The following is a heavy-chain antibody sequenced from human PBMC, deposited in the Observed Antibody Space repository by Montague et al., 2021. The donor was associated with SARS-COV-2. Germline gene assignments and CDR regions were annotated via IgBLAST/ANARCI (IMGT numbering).Heavy chain of an antibody. Sequence: ETLSLTCTVSGGSVISDTYFWSWIRQPPGKGLEWIAYIYDSDTTNNNPSFRSRVSMSSDRSKNQFSLKLTSVTPADTAVYYCARAANILSGFYNHPFEYWGQGILVTVSS. CDR1: GGSVISDTYF. V-gene: IGHV4-61*01. J-gene: IGHJ4*02. CDR3: ARAANILSGFYNHPFEY. D-gene: IGHD3-9*01. CDR2: IYDSDTT.